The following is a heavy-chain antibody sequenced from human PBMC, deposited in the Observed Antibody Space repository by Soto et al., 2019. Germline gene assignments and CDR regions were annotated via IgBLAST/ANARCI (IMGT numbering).Heavy chain of an antibody. D-gene: IGHD5-18*01. CDR3: ANAGSRGAWIQLQFDY. CDR1: GFTFSSYA. J-gene: IGHJ4*02. CDR2: ISGSGGST. Sequence: GGSLRLSCAASGFTFSSYAMSWVRQAPGKGLEWVSAISGSGGSTYYADSVKGRFTISRDNSKNTLYLQMNSLRAEDTAVYYCANAGSRGAWIQLQFDYWGQGTLVTVSS. V-gene: IGHV3-23*01.